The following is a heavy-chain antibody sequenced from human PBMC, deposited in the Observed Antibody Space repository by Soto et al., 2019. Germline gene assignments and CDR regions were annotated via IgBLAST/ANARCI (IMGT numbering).Heavy chain of an antibody. V-gene: IGHV4-4*02. J-gene: IGHJ6*02. CDR1: GGSISSSNW. Sequence: SETLSLTCAVSGGSISSSNWWSWVRPPPGKGLEWIGYIYHSGSTYYHPSLKSRVTISVDTSKNQFSLKLNSVTAADTAVYYCARDLWGYCGADCYPLDVWGQGTMVTVSS. CDR3: ARDLWGYCGADCYPLDV. CDR2: IYHSGST. D-gene: IGHD2-21*02.